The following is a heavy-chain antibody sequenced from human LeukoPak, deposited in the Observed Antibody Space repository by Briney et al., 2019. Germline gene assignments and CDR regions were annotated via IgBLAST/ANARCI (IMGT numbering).Heavy chain of an antibody. CDR1: GGSFSSYY. CDR3: ARMSVEFGFDD. J-gene: IGHJ3*01. CDR2: IHYSGTT. Sequence: SETLSITCTVSGGSFSSYYWSWLRQPPGKGLEWIGYIHYSGTTNYNPSLKSRVTISVDTSNNHFSLKLTSVTAADTAVYYCARMSVEFGFDDRGQGTMVSVSS. V-gene: IGHV4-59*08. D-gene: IGHD3-16*01.